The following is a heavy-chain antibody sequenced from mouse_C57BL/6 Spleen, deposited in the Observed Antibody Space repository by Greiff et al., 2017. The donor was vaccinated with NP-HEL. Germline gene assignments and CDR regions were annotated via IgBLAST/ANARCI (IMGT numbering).Heavy chain of an antibody. CDR3: ARSGDDYYRSGAMDY. CDR2: IHPNGGST. D-gene: IGHD1-1*01. Sequence: VQLQQPGAELVKPGASVKLSCKASGYTFTSYWMHWVKQRPGQGLEWIGMIHPNGGSTNYNEKFKSKATLTVDKSSSTAYMALNSLTSEDSAVYYCARSGDDYYRSGAMDYWGQGTSVTVSS. V-gene: IGHV1-64*01. J-gene: IGHJ4*01. CDR1: GYTFTSYW.